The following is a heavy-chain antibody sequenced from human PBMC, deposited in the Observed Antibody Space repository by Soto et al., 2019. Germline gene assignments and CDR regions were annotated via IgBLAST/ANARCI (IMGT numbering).Heavy chain of an antibody. D-gene: IGHD2-15*01. CDR1: GFTFSSYA. J-gene: IGHJ5*02. CDR2: ISGSGGST. V-gene: IGHV3-23*01. CDR3: AKGGSRYCSGGSCWFDP. Sequence: GGSLRLSCAASGFTFSSYAMSWVRQAPGKGLEWVSAISGSGGSTYYADSVKGRFTISRDNSKNTLYLQMNSLRAEDTAVYYCAKGGSRYCSGGSCWFDPWGQGTLVTVSS.